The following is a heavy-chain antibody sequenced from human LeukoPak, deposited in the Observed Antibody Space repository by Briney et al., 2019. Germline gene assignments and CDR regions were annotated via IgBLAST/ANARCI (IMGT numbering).Heavy chain of an antibody. CDR3: ARAGGSYWGYYDY. J-gene: IGHJ4*02. V-gene: IGHV3-30-3*01. D-gene: IGHD1-26*01. Sequence: GGSLRLSCAASGFTFSSYAMHWVRQAPGKGLEWVAVISYDGSNKYYADSVTGRFTISRDNSKNTLYLQMNSLRAEDTAVYYCARAGGSYWGYYDYWGQGTLVTVSS. CDR2: ISYDGSNK. CDR1: GFTFSSYA.